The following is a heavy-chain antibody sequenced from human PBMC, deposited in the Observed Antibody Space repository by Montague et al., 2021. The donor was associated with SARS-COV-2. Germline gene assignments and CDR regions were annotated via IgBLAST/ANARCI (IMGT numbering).Heavy chain of an antibody. CDR1: GFTFSSYT. Sequence: SLRLSCAASGFTFSSYTLNWVRQAPGKGLEWVSSISRGSSYIHYADSVKGRFTISRDNAENSLYLQMNSLRAEDTAVHYCASSIPGAGVGDAFDVWGQGTIVTVSS. V-gene: IGHV3-21*01. J-gene: IGHJ3*01. D-gene: IGHD6-13*01. CDR2: ISRGSSYI. CDR3: ASSIPGAGVGDAFDV.